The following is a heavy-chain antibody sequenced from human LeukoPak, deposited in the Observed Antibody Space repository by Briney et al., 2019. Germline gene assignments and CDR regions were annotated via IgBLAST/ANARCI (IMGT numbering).Heavy chain of an antibody. CDR1: GFTFDDYG. Sequence: GGSLILSCAASGFTFDDYGMSWVRQAPGKGLEWVSGINWNGGSTGYADSVKGRFTISRDNAKNSLYLQMNSLRAEDTALYYCARGPFGGSSWYYFDYWGQGTLVTVSS. CDR3: ARGPFGGSSWYYFDY. V-gene: IGHV3-20*04. D-gene: IGHD6-13*01. CDR2: INWNGGST. J-gene: IGHJ4*02.